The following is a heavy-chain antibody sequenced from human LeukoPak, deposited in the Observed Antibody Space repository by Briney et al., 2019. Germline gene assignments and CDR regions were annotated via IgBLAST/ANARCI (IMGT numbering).Heavy chain of an antibody. V-gene: IGHV4-39*01. J-gene: IGHJ5*02. CDR2: VYYSGTT. Sequence: SETLSLTCTVSTGSISSSSYSWVWIRQPPGRGLEWIGTVYYSGTTYYNPSLKSRVTMSVDTSKNQFSLKLSSVTAADTAVYYCARRETVDAWFDPWGQGTLVTVSS. CDR1: TGSISSSSYS. D-gene: IGHD6-19*01. CDR3: ARRETVDAWFDP.